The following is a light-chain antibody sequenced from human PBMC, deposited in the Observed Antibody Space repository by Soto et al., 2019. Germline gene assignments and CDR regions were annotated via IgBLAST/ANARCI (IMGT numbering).Light chain of an antibody. CDR1: QSVSSY. J-gene: IGKJ4*01. CDR3: QQRSSWPLA. Sequence: EIVLTQSPVTLSLFPGERATLSCRASQSVSSYLAWYQQKPGQAPRLLIYDASNRVTGIPARFSGSGSGTDFTLTISSLEPEDLAVYYCQQRSSWPLAFGGGTKVEIK. V-gene: IGKV3-11*01. CDR2: DAS.